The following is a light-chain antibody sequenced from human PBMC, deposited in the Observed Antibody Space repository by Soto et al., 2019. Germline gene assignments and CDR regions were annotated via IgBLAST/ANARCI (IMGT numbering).Light chain of an antibody. CDR1: QSISSY. V-gene: IGKV1-17*01. J-gene: IGKJ1*01. Sequence: DIQMTQSPSSLSASVVDRVTITCRASQSISSYLNWYQQRPGKAPKRLIYGASSLQSGVPSRFSGSGSGTEFTLTISSLQPDDFATYYCQQYNSYPWTFGQGTKVDI. CDR2: GAS. CDR3: QQYNSYPWT.